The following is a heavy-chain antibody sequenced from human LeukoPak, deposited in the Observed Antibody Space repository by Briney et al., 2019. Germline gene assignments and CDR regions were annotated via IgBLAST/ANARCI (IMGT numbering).Heavy chain of an antibody. D-gene: IGHD6-19*01. CDR3: ARQRSSGWNDFDY. V-gene: IGHV5-51*01. J-gene: IGHJ4*02. Sequence: GESLQISCKGSGYSFTSYWIGWARPMTGKGLGWMGIIYSGDADTRYSPSFQGHVTISADKSISTAYLQWSSLKASDTAMYYCARQRSSGWNDFDYWGQGTLVTVSS. CDR1: GYSFTSYW. CDR2: IYSGDADT.